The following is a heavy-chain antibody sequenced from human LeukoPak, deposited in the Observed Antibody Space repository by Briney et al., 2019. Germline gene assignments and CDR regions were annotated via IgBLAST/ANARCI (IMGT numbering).Heavy chain of an antibody. Sequence: SETLSLTCTVSGGSINVFYWSWIRRPAGKGRQWIGPISTSGNTDYNPSLKSRVTMSVDTSKNQFSLKLTSVTAADTAVYYCAREEGPGIAVAGKIPYWGQGTLVTVSS. J-gene: IGHJ4*02. CDR2: ISTSGNT. V-gene: IGHV4-4*07. D-gene: IGHD6-19*01. CDR3: AREEGPGIAVAGKIPY. CDR1: GGSINVFY.